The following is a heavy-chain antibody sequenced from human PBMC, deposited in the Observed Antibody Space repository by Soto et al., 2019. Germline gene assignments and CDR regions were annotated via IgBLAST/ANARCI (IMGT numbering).Heavy chain of an antibody. J-gene: IGHJ4*02. V-gene: IGHV4-34*01. CDR1: GGAYSGYY. Sequence: QVQLQQWGAGLLKPSETLSLTCAVNGGAYSGYYWSWIRLTPGTGLEWTGEINPIGSTPYSPSLKRRVTISVDPATNQSSRTLTSVTASGPTVCFFTRDQITGVVDYGGQGARVTVPS. D-gene: IGHD2-8*02. CDR2: INPIGST. CDR3: TRDQITGVVDY.